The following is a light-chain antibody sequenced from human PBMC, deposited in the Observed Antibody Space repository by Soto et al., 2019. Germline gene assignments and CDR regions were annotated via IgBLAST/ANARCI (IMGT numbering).Light chain of an antibody. J-gene: IGLJ2*01. CDR3: TSWTTSTTMI. Sequence: QSALTRPASVSGSPGQSITISCTGTSSDIGAYNFVSWYQQHPGIAPKLMLYDVNIRPSGVSNRFSGSKSGNTASLTISGLQAEDEADYYCTSWTTSTTMIFGGGTKVTVL. CDR1: SSDIGAYNF. V-gene: IGLV2-14*03. CDR2: DVN.